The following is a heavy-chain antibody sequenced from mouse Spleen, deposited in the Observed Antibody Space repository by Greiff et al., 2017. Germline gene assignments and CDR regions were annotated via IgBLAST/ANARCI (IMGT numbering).Heavy chain of an antibody. J-gene: IGHJ2*01. CDR2: INYDGSST. CDR1: GFTFSDYY. CDR3: AREDYGYDY. V-gene: IGHV5-16*01. D-gene: IGHD1-2*01. Sequence: DVKLVESEGGLVQPGSSMKLSCTASGFTFSDYYMAWVRQVPEKGLEWVANINYDGSSTYYLDSLKSRFIISRDNAKYILYLQMSSLKSEDTATYYCAREDYGYDYWGQGTTLTVSS.